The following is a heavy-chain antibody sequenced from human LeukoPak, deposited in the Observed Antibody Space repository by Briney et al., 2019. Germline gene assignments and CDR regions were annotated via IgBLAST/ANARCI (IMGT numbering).Heavy chain of an antibody. CDR3: ARASVENTLRIDDY. CDR1: GYTFTYYY. D-gene: IGHD2-15*01. Sequence: ASVKVSCKASGYTFTYYYMHWVRQAPGQGLEWMGWINPYSGDTNYAQKFQGRVTMTRDTSITTAYMDLSRLKSDDTAVYYCARASVENTLRIDDYWGQGTLVAVSS. J-gene: IGHJ4*02. V-gene: IGHV1-2*02. CDR2: INPYSGDT.